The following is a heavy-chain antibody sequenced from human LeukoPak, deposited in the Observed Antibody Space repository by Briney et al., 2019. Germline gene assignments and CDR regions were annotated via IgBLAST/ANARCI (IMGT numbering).Heavy chain of an antibody. CDR2: INWSSGSI. J-gene: IGHJ4*02. V-gene: IGHV3-9*01. D-gene: IGHD6-25*01. CDR3: AKDSSSGICLVDY. Sequence: GGSLRLSCAASGFTYDDYAMNWVRQAPGKGLEWVSGINWSSGSIGYADSVKGRFTISRDNAKNSLYLQMNSLRTEDTALYYCAKDSSSGICLVDYWGQGTLVTVS. CDR1: GFTYDDYA.